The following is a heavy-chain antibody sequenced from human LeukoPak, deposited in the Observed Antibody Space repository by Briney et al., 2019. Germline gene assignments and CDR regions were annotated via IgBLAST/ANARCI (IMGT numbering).Heavy chain of an antibody. CDR2: IYSGGST. Sequence: GGSLRLSCAASGFTVSSNYMSWVRQAPGKGLEWVSVIYSGGSTYYADSVKGRSTISRDNSKNTLYLQMNSLRAEDTAVYYCAILSLRYFVSYFDYWGPGTLLTVSS. V-gene: IGHV3-53*01. J-gene: IGHJ4*02. CDR1: GFTVSSNY. CDR3: AILSLRYFVSYFDY. D-gene: IGHD3-9*01.